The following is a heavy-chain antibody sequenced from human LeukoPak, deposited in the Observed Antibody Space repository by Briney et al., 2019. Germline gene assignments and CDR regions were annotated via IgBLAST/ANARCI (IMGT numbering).Heavy chain of an antibody. D-gene: IGHD6-13*01. CDR2: ISWDGGST. J-gene: IGHJ6*03. CDR3: AKDALPLMAAAGYYYFYYMDV. V-gene: IGHV3-43D*03. Sequence: GGSLRLSCAASGFTFSSYEMNWVRQAPGKGLEWVSLISWDGGSTFYADSVKGRFTISRDNSKNSLYLQMNSLRAEDTALYYCAKDALPLMAAAGYYYFYYMDVWGKGTTVTVSS. CDR1: GFTFSSYE.